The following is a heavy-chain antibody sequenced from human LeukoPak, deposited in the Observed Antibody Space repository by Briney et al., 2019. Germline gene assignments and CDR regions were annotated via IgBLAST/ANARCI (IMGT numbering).Heavy chain of an antibody. Sequence: GGSLRLSCAASGFTFSSYGMHWVRQAPGKGLEWVAVISYDGSNKYYADSVKGRFTISRDNSKNTLYLQMNSLRAEDTAVYYCARDGYHTGLFDYWGQGTLVTVSS. V-gene: IGHV3-30*03. D-gene: IGHD5-12*01. CDR3: ARDGYHTGLFDY. CDR1: GFTFSSYG. CDR2: ISYDGSNK. J-gene: IGHJ4*02.